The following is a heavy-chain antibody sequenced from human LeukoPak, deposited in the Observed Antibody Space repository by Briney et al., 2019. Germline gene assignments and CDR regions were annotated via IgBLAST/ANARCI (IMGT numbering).Heavy chain of an antibody. J-gene: IGHJ4*02. V-gene: IGHV3-23*01. CDR1: GFTFSSYS. Sequence: GGSLRLSCAASGFTFSSYSMNWVRQAPGRGLEWVSGISASGGIKDYTDSVKGRFTISRDSSKNTLSLQMNSLGAEDTAVYFCAGSGAGEDYFDYWGQGTLVTVSS. CDR2: ISASGGIK. D-gene: IGHD3-10*01. CDR3: AGSGAGEDYFDY.